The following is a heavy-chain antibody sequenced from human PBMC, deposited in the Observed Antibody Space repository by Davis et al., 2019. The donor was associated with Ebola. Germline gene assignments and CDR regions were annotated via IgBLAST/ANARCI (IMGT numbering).Heavy chain of an antibody. CDR3: ARDLYSGMITFGELHYYGMDV. D-gene: IGHD3-16*01. CDR2: FYCSEST. J-gene: IGHJ6*04. V-gene: IGHV4-39*02. Sequence: FYCSESTYYNPSLKSRVTISVDTSKNQFSLNLSSVTAADTAVFYCARDLYSGMITFGELHYYGMDVWGKGTTVTVSS.